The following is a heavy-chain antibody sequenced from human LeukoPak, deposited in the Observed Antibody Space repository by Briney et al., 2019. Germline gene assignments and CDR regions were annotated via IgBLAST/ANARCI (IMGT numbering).Heavy chain of an antibody. D-gene: IGHD1-26*01. CDR1: GFTFSHAW. J-gene: IGHJ4*02. CDR3: KTDLRWELSYDN. V-gene: IGHV3-15*01. CDR2: IKSNTDGGTT. Sequence: GGSLRLSCAASGFTFSHAWMTWVRQAPGKGLEWVGRIKSNTDGGTTDYSEPVRGRFTISRDDSENTLYLQMNSLKTEDTAVYYCKTDLRWELSYDNWGQGTLVTVSS.